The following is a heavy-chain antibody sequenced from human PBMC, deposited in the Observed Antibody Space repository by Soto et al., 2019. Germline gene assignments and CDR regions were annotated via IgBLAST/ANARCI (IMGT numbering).Heavy chain of an antibody. CDR1: GYTFTSYG. J-gene: IGHJ6*02. V-gene: IGHV1-18*04. Sequence: ASVKVSCKASGYTFTSYGISWVRQAPGQGLEWMGWISAYNGNTNYAQKLQGRVTMTTDTSTSTAYMELRSLRSDDTAVYYCARWRSYCSGGSCYNYYYGMDVWGQGTTVTASS. CDR2: ISAYNGNT. D-gene: IGHD2-15*01. CDR3: ARWRSYCSGGSCYNYYYGMDV.